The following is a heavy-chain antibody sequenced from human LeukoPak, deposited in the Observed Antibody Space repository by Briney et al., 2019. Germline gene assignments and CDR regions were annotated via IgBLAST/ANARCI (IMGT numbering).Heavy chain of an antibody. CDR2: ISSSGRTM. Sequence: GGSLRLSCAASGFTSSSYEMNWVRQAPRKGLEWVSYISSSGRTMYYADSVKGRFTISRDNAKNSLYLQMNSLRAEDTAVYYCAKGGAYYDFWSGYYDENWFDPWGQGTLVTVSS. J-gene: IGHJ5*02. D-gene: IGHD3-3*01. CDR1: GFTSSSYE. V-gene: IGHV3-48*03. CDR3: AKGGAYYDFWSGYYDENWFDP.